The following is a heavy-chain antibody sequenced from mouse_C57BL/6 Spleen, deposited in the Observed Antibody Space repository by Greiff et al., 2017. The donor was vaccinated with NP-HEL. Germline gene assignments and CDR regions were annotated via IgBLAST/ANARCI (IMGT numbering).Heavy chain of an antibody. V-gene: IGHV14-1*01. CDR2: IDPEDGDT. Sequence: EVQLQQPGAELVRPGASVKLSCTASGFNIKDYYMHWVKQRPEQGLEWIGRIDPEDGDTEYAPKFQGKATMTADTSSNTAYLQLSSLTSEDTAVYYCTTGGYYDYDGFAYWGQGTLVTVSA. CDR1: GFNIKDYY. CDR3: TTGGYYDYDGFAY. D-gene: IGHD2-4*01. J-gene: IGHJ3*01.